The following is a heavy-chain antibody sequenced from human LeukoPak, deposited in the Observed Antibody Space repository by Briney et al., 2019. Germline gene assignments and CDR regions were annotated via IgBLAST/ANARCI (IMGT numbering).Heavy chain of an antibody. CDR3: ARGLGIAAADY. D-gene: IGHD6-13*01. V-gene: IGHV3-74*01. CDR1: GFTFSSYW. J-gene: IGHJ4*02. Sequence: GGSLRLSCAASGFTFSSYWMHWVRQAPGKGLVWVSRINSDGSSTSYANSVKGRFTISRDNAKNTLYLQMNSLRAEDTAVYYCARGLGIAAADYWGQGTLVTVSS. CDR2: INSDGSST.